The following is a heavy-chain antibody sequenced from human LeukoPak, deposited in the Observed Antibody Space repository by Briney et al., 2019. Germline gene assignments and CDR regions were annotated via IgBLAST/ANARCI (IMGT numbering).Heavy chain of an antibody. V-gene: IGHV3-11*05. CDR3: ARDNGNKYYFDY. CDR2: ISSNSKYT. Sequence: SCAASGFMFSDYFMSWIRQAPGRELEWISYISSNSKYTKYADSVKGRFTISRDNAEKSLYLQMNSLRAEDTAVYYCARDNGNKYYFDYWGQGTLVTVSS. J-gene: IGHJ4*02. D-gene: IGHD2-8*01. CDR1: GFMFSDYF.